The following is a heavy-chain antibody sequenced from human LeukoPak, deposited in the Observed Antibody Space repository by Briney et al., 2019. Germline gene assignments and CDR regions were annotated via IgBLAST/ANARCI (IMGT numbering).Heavy chain of an antibody. CDR3: ARGIGTSYESSRDAFDI. CDR1: AGSINSDDYY. J-gene: IGHJ3*02. Sequence: SSQTLSLTCTVSAGSINSDDYYWSWIRQPAGKGLEWIGRIYSPGTNYNYNPSLKSRVSISIDTSKNQFSLKLTSVTAGDTAVYYCARGIGTSYESSRDAFDIWGQGTTVTVSS. V-gene: IGHV4-61*02. D-gene: IGHD3-22*01. CDR2: IYSPGT.